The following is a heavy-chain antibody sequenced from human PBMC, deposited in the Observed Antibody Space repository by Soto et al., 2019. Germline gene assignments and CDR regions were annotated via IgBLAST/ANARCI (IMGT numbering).Heavy chain of an antibody. V-gene: IGHV1-69*06. CDR1: GGTFSRYT. D-gene: IGHD6-13*01. CDR3: ARVAYSSSWYYYGMDV. J-gene: IGHJ6*02. CDR2: ITPMFGTA. Sequence: QVQLVQSGAEVKKPGSSVKVSCKASGGTFSRYTITWVRQAPGQGLEWMGGITPMFGTANYAQKFQGRVTITADKSTSTAYMELSSLRSEDTAVYYCARVAYSSSWYYYGMDVWGQGTTVTVSS.